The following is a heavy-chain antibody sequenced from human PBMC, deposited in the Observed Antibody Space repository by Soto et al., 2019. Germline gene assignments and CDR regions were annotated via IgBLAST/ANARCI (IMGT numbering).Heavy chain of an antibody. J-gene: IGHJ3*02. V-gene: IGHV4-59*01. CDR1: GGSIGNYY. CDR2: IHYSGST. Sequence: PSETLSLTXTVSGGSIGNYYWSWIRQPPGKGLEWIGYIHYSGSTWYNPSLESRVTISVDKSRNQFSLKLSSVTAADTAVYFCAKNVYGYYVNPDIWGQGTMVTVSS. D-gene: IGHD3-3*01. CDR3: AKNVYGYYVNPDI.